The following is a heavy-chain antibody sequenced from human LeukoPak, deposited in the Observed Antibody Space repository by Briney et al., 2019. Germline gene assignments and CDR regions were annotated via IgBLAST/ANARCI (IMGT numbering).Heavy chain of an antibody. Sequence: SGGSLRLSCAASGFTFSSYGMHWVRQAPGKGLEWVAVISYAGSNKFYADSVRGRVTISRDNSKNTLYLQMNNLKTEDTAVYYCARGQHRVTYSDDAFDIWGQGTMVTVSS. J-gene: IGHJ3*02. CDR2: ISYAGSNK. V-gene: IGHV3-30*03. CDR3: ARGQHRVTYSDDAFDI. D-gene: IGHD4-11*01. CDR1: GFTFSSYG.